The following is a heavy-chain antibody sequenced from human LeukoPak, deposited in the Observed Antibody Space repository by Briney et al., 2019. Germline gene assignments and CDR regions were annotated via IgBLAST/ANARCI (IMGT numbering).Heavy chain of an antibody. CDR2: ISSNGYSK. CDR1: GFTFSNYA. CDR3: ARGHYYDSSGYPDY. V-gene: IGHV3-64*01. Sequence: PGGSLRLSCAASGFTFSNYAMHWVRQAPGKGPEFVSAISSNGYSKYYANSVKGRFTISRDNSKNTVYLQMGSLRPDDTAVYYCARGHYYDSSGYPDYWGQGTLVTVSS. J-gene: IGHJ4*02. D-gene: IGHD3-22*01.